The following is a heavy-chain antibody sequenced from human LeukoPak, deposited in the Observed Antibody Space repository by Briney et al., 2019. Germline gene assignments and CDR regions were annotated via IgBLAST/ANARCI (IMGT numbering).Heavy chain of an antibody. J-gene: IGHJ4*02. V-gene: IGHV3-23*01. CDR1: GFTFSSYA. D-gene: IGHD3-22*01. CDR3: ARKGFNYYDSSGYYDY. CDR2: ISGSGGST. Sequence: GGSLRLSCAASGFTFSSYAVSWVRQAPGKGLEWVSAISGSGGSTYYADSVKGRFTISRDNSKNTLYLQMNSLRAEDTAVYYCARKGFNYYDSSGYYDYWGQGTLVTVSS.